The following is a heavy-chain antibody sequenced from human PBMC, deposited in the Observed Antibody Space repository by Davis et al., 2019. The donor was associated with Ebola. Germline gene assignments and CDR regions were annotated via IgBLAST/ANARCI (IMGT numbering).Heavy chain of an antibody. D-gene: IGHD6-13*01. V-gene: IGHV1-69*13. CDR2: IIPIFGTA. Sequence: SVKVSCKASGYTFTSYAMHWVRQAPGQGLEWMGGIIPIFGTANYAQKFQGRVTITADESTSTAYMELSSLRSEDTAVYYCARGGSSWYSFDYWGQGTLVTVSS. J-gene: IGHJ4*02. CDR3: ARGGSSWYSFDY. CDR1: GYTFTSYA.